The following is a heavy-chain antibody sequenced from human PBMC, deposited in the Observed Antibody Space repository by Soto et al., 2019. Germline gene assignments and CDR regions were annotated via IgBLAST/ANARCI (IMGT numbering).Heavy chain of an antibody. V-gene: IGHV1-2*04. CDR2: VDPNGGGS. CDR1: GYSFTDYK. J-gene: IGHJ4*02. Sequence: QGQLLQSGAEVKKPGASVKVSCKTSGYSFTDYKLHWVRQAPGQGLEWMGWVDPNGGGSNSAQKFQGSVTMTWDTPXTTAYLDLTRLTTNDTATYFCATWVDYGDFEGFYFWGQGTLVTVSS. CDR3: ATWVDYGDFEGFYF. D-gene: IGHD4-17*01.